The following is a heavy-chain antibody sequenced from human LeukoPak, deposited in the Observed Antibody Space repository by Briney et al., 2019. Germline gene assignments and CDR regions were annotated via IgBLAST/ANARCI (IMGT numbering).Heavy chain of an antibody. CDR3: AKGGYSSGC. CDR2: ISGSGGST. D-gene: IGHD6-19*01. Sequence: GEPLSLSCAASGFTFSVNAMSWVRQAPGKGLEWVSTISGSGGSTYYADSVKGRFTISRDNSKNTLYLQMNSLRVEDTAVYYCAKGGYSSGCWGQGTLVTVS. V-gene: IGHV3-23*01. CDR1: GFTFSVNA. J-gene: IGHJ4*02.